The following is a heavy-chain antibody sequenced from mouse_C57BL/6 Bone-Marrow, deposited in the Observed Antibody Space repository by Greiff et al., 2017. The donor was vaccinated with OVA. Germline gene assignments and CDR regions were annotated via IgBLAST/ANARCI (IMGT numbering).Heavy chain of an antibody. D-gene: IGHD2-1*01. CDR3: ATFLYYMGFAY. CDR1: GFNIKDDY. Sequence: VQLQQSGAELVRPGASVKLSCTASGFNIKDDYMPWVKQRPEQGLEWIGWIDPENGDTEYASKFQGKATITADTSSNTVYLQLSSLTSEDTAVYYCATFLYYMGFAYWGQGTLVTVSA. V-gene: IGHV14-4*01. J-gene: IGHJ3*01. CDR2: IDPENGDT.